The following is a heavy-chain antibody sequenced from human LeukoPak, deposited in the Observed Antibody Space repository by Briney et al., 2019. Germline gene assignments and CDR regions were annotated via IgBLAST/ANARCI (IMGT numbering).Heavy chain of an antibody. CDR3: AKGSVVGATRGGDY. CDR1: GFTFSSYA. V-gene: IGHV3-23*01. Sequence: GGSLRLSCAASGFTFSSYAMSWVRQAPGEGLEWVSAISGSGGSTYYADSVKGRFTISRDNSKNTLYQQMNSLRAEDTAVYYCAKGSVVGATRGGDYWGQGTLVTVSS. J-gene: IGHJ4*02. CDR2: ISGSGGST. D-gene: IGHD1-26*01.